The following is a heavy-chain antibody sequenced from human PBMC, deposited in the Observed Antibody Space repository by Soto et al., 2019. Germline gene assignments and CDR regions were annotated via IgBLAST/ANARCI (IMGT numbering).Heavy chain of an antibody. D-gene: IGHD3-16*01. CDR1: GYTFTSYY. Sequence: ASVKVSCKASGYTFTSYYMHWVRRAPGQGLEGMGTINPSGGSTSYAQKFQGRVTMTRDTSTSTVYMGLSSLRSEDTAVYYCACTWASYYDYVWGRYGASASDYYGMDVWGQGTTVTVSS. CDR2: INPSGGST. J-gene: IGHJ6*02. V-gene: IGHV1-46*01. CDR3: ACTWASYYDYVWGRYGASASDYYGMDV.